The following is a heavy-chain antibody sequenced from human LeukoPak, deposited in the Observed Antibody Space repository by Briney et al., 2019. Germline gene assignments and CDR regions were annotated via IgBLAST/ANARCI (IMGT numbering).Heavy chain of an antibody. D-gene: IGHD3/OR15-3a*01. V-gene: IGHV4-30-4*01. J-gene: IGHJ4*02. Sequence: SETLSLTCTVSGGSISSGDYYWSRIRQPPGKGLEWIGYIYYSGSTYYNPSLKSRVTISVDTSKNQFSLKLSSVTAADTAVYYCASLMIFGGKVDYWGQGTLVTVSS. CDR3: ASLMIFGGKVDY. CDR1: GGSISSGDYY. CDR2: IYYSGST.